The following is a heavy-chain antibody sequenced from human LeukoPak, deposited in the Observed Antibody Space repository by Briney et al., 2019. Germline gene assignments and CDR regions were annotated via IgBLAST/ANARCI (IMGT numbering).Heavy chain of an antibody. CDR1: GFTFSSYA. CDR3: LRVSSTVAGSDYLDY. J-gene: IGHJ4*02. Sequence: PGGSLRLSCAASGFTFSSYAMSWVRQAPGKGLEWVSAISGSGDSTYYADSVKGRFTISRDNSKNTLYLQMNSLETEDTAVYYCLRVSSTVAGSDYLDYWGQGTPVTVSS. CDR2: ISGSGDST. V-gene: IGHV3-23*01. D-gene: IGHD6-19*01.